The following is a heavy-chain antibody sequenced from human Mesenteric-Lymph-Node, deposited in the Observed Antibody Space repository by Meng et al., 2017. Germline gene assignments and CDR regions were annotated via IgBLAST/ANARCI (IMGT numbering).Heavy chain of an antibody. CDR3: ARHYYDSSGYYP. D-gene: IGHD3-22*01. CDR1: GFTFSTYS. CDR2: ISSSSTYI. J-gene: IGHJ5*02. V-gene: IGHV3-21*04. Sequence: GESLKISCAASGFTFSTYSMNWVRQAPGKGLEWVSSISSSSTYIYYADSVKGRFTISRDNAKNSLYLQMNSLRAEDTAVYYCARHYYDSSGYYPWGQGTLVTVSS.